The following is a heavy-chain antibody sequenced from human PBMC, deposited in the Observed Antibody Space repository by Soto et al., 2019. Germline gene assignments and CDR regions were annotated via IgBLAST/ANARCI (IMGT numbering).Heavy chain of an antibody. D-gene: IGHD2-8*01. CDR3: ARGVSHLDY. CDR1: GFTFSSHS. CDR2: ISSSSSTI. Sequence: EVQLVESGGGLVQPGGSLRLSCAASGFTFSSHSMNWVRQAPGKGLEWVSYISSSSSTIYYADSVKGRFTISRDNAKNSLYVQMNSLRDEDTAAYYCARGVSHLDYWGQGTLVTVSS. J-gene: IGHJ4*02. V-gene: IGHV3-48*02.